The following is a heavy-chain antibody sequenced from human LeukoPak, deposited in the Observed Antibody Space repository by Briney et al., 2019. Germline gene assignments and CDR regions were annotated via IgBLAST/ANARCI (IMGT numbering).Heavy chain of an antibody. D-gene: IGHD1-14*01. Sequence: PSETLSLTCAVFGGSFSGYHWSWIRQPPGKGLEWIGGVNYGESTNYNPSLKSRVTISVDTSKNQFSLKLTSVTAADTAVYYCARDRRGNWFDPWGQGTLVTVSS. J-gene: IGHJ5*02. CDR3: ARDRRGNWFDP. V-gene: IGHV4-34*01. CDR2: VNYGEST. CDR1: GGSFSGYH.